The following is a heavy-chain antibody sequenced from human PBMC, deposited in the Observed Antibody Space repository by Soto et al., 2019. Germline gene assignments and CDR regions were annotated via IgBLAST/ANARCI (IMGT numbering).Heavy chain of an antibody. CDR3: ARISGNRAY. V-gene: IGHV4-59*01. D-gene: IGHD1-1*01. Sequence: TVSAGSTRRCYWSWIRQPPGKGLEWIGYIYYSGSTNYNPSLKSRVTISVDTSKNQFSLKLSSVTAADTAVYYCARISGNRAYWGQGPLVTVS. CDR2: IYYSGST. CDR1: AGSTRRCY. J-gene: IGHJ4*02.